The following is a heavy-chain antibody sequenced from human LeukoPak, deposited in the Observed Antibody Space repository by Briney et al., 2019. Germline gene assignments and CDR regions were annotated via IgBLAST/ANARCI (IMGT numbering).Heavy chain of an antibody. CDR2: INPNSGGT. Sequence: ASVKVSRKASGYTFTGYYMHWVRQAPGQGLEWMGWINPNSGGTNYAQKFQGRVTMTRDTSISTAYMELSRLRSDDTAVYYCARGALSGWDLLGFDPWGQGTLVTVSS. J-gene: IGHJ5*02. CDR3: ARGALSGWDLLGFDP. V-gene: IGHV1-2*02. CDR1: GYTFTGYY. D-gene: IGHD6-19*01.